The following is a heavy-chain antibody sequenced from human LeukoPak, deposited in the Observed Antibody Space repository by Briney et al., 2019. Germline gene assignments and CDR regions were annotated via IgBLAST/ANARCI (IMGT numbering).Heavy chain of an antibody. CDR2: ISGSGGST. Sequence: GGSLRLSWAAPGFTFSSYAMSWVGQAPGRGLEWVSAISGSGGSTYYADSVKGRFTISRDNSKNTLYLQMNSLRAEDTAVYYCAKDRAAAATGYFQHWGQGTLVTVSS. V-gene: IGHV3-23*01. J-gene: IGHJ1*01. D-gene: IGHD6-13*01. CDR3: AKDRAAAATGYFQH. CDR1: GFTFSSYA.